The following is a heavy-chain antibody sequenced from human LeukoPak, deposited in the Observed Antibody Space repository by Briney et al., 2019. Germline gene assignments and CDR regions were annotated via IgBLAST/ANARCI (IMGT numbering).Heavy chain of an antibody. V-gene: IGHV1-69*05. CDR2: IIPIFGTA. D-gene: IGHD3-3*01. Sequence: ASVKVSCKASGGTFSSYAISWVRQAPGQGLEWMGGIIPIFGTANYAQKFQGRVTITTDESTSTAYMELSSLRSEDTAVYYCASQSIFGVDTGLYMDVWGKGTTVTVSS. CDR3: ASQSIFGVDTGLYMDV. J-gene: IGHJ6*03. CDR1: GGTFSSYA.